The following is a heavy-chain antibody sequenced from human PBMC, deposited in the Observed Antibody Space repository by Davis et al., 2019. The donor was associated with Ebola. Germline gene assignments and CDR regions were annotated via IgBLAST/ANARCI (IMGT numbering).Heavy chain of an antibody. J-gene: IGHJ6*02. CDR3: ARGPCSGGSCYYYYVMDV. Sequence: GESLKISCAASGFTFSSYAMSWVRQAPGKGLEWVSAISGSGGSTYYADSVKGRFTISRDNAKNSLYLQMNSLRAEDTAVYYCARGPCSGGSCYYYYVMDVWGQGTTVTVSS. D-gene: IGHD2-15*01. CDR1: GFTFSSYA. V-gene: IGHV3-23*01. CDR2: ISGSGGST.